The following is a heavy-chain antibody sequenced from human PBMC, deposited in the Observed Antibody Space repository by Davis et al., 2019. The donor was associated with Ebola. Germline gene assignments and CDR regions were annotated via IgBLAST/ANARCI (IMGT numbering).Heavy chain of an antibody. CDR1: GFTFSNYW. CDR3: ARHVDTAMVRTPSMDV. Sequence: GGSLRLSCAASGFTFSNYWMSWVRQAPGKGLEWVANIRPDGSEEQYVDSLKGRFTISRDNAKNSLYLQMNSLRDEDTAVYYCARHVDTAMVRTPSMDVWGQGTTVTVSS. CDR2: IRPDGSEE. D-gene: IGHD5-18*01. V-gene: IGHV3-7*01. J-gene: IGHJ6*02.